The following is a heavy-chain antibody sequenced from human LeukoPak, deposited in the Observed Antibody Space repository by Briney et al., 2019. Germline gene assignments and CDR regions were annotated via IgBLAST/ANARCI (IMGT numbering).Heavy chain of an antibody. CDR3: ARAPGVRYYYYMDV. J-gene: IGHJ6*03. D-gene: IGHD2-8*01. V-gene: IGHV3-20*04. CDR1: GFTFDDYG. Sequence: PPGGSLRLSCAASGFTFDDYGMSWVRQAPGKGLEWVSGINWNGGNTGYADSVKGRFTISRGNVKNSLYLQMNSLRAEDTALYYCARAPGVRYYYYMDVWGKGTTVTVSS. CDR2: INWNGGNT.